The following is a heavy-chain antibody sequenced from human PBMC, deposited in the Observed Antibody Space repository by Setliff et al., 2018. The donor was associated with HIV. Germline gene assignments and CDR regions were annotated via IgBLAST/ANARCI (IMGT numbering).Heavy chain of an antibody. CDR3: ARLCSNGVCRPVGDHVFDV. D-gene: IGHD2-8*01. V-gene: IGHV4-4*09. J-gene: IGHJ3*01. CDR1: GAGISGYS. Sequence: SETLSLTCIVSGAGISGYSWSWIRQPPGKGLEWIGDIDSNGRPNYNTSLNSRLTVSADPSKNQISMKLSSVTAADTTIYYCARLCSNGVCRPVGDHVFDVWGQGTMVTVSS. CDR2: IDSNGRP.